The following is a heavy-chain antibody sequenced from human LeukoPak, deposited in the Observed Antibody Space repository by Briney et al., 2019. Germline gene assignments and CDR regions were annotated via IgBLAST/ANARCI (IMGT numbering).Heavy chain of an antibody. J-gene: IGHJ4*02. CDR1: GGSFSGYY. CDR3: ARDEVDGYYYEDY. V-gene: IGHV4-34*01. CDR2: INHSGST. Sequence: SETLSLTCAVYGGSFSGYYWSWIRQPPGKGLEWIGEINHSGSTNYNPSLKSRVTISVDTSKNQFTLKLSSVTAADTAVYYCARDEVDGYYYEDYWGQGTLVTVSS. D-gene: IGHD3-22*01.